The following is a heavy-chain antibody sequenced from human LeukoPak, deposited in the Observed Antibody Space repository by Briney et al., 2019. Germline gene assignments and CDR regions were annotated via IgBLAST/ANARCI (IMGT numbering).Heavy chain of an antibody. V-gene: IGHV4-39*07. CDR1: GGSISSSSYY. CDR3: ARGGEQGFVVVATDY. Sequence: SETLSLTCTVSGGSISSSSYYWGWIRQPPGKGLEWIGSIYYSGSTNYNPSLKSRVTISVDTSKNQFSLKLSSVTAADTAVYYCARGGEQGFVVVATDYWGQGTLVTVSS. CDR2: IYYSGST. J-gene: IGHJ4*02. D-gene: IGHD2-15*01.